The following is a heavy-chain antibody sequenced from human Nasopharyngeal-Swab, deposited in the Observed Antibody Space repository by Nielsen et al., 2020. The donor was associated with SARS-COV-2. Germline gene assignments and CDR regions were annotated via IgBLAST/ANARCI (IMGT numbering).Heavy chain of an antibody. CDR3: ARDPAYYFGSRSYYPDY. CDR2: ISSSSSSI. CDR1: GFTFSSYS. J-gene: IGHJ4*02. Sequence: GESLKISCAASGFTFSSYSMNWVRQAPGKGLEWASYISSSSSSIYYADSVKGRFTISRDNAKNSLCLQMDSLRDEDSAVYYCARDPAYYFGSRSYYPDYWGQGTLVTVSS. D-gene: IGHD3-10*01. V-gene: IGHV3-48*02.